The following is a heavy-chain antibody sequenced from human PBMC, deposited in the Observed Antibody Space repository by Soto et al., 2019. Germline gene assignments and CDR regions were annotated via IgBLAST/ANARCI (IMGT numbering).Heavy chain of an antibody. D-gene: IGHD3-22*01. CDR3: AHDYYDGSGYYPHDAFDI. CDR2: IYWNDDK. J-gene: IGHJ3*02. CDR1: GFSLSTSGVG. Sequence: QITLKESGPTLMKPTQTLTLTCTFSGFSLSTSGVGVGWIRQPPGKALEWLALIYWNDDKRYSPSLKSRLTITKDTSKNQVVLTMINMDPVDTGTYYCAHDYYDGSGYYPHDAFDIWGQGTMVTVSS. V-gene: IGHV2-5*01.